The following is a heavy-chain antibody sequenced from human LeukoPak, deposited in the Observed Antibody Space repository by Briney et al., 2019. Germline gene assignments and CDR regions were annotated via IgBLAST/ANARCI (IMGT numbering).Heavy chain of an antibody. CDR2: ISGSGGST. D-gene: IGHD6-19*01. J-gene: IGHJ4*02. Sequence: PGGFLRLSCAASGFTFSSYAMSWVRQAPGKGLEWVSAISGSGGSTYYADSVKGRFTISRDDSKNTLYLQMNSLRAEDTAVYYCAKDSHPAVGVTFDYWGQGTLVTVSS. CDR1: GFTFSSYA. V-gene: IGHV3-23*01. CDR3: AKDSHPAVGVTFDY.